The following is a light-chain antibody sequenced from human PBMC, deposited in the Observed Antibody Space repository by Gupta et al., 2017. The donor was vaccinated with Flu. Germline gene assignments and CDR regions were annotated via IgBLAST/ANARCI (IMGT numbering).Light chain of an antibody. J-gene: IGKJ2*01. Sequence: DIQVTQSPSSLSASIGDRVTIACRASQSISNYLNWYQQKPGKAPKLLIYAASTLQSGVPSRFSGGGYGTDFTLTISSRQPEDFATYYCQQSDSTPPYTFGQGTKLEIK. CDR3: QQSDSTPPYT. CDR2: AAS. CDR1: QSISNY. V-gene: IGKV1-39*01.